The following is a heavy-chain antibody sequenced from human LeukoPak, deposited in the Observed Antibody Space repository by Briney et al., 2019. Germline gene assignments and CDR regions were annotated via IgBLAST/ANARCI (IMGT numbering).Heavy chain of an antibody. CDR2: INPTGANT. V-gene: IGHV3-23*01. D-gene: IGHD4-17*01. CDR1: GFTFSNYA. Sequence: GGSLRLSCAASGFTFSNYAVNWVRQAPGKGLEWVSAINPTGANTYYADSVKGRFTISRDNSKDTMYLQMSSLRVDDTAVYYCAKHQDSYGDSLFDSWGQGTPVTVSS. J-gene: IGHJ4*02. CDR3: AKHQDSYGDSLFDS.